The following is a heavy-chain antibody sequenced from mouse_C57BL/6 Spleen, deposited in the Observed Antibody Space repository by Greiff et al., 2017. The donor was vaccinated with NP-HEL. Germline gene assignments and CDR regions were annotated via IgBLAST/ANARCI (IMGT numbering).Heavy chain of an antibody. CDR3: TTYYGSLYAMDY. V-gene: IGHV14-1*01. D-gene: IGHD1-1*01. J-gene: IGHJ4*01. Sequence: EVQLQESGAELVRPGASVKLSCTASGFNIKDYYMHWVKQRPEQGLEWIGRIDPEDGDTEYAPKFQGKATMTADTSSNTAYLQLSSLTSEDPAVYYCTTYYGSLYAMDYWGQGTSVTVSS. CDR2: IDPEDGDT. CDR1: GFNIKDYY.